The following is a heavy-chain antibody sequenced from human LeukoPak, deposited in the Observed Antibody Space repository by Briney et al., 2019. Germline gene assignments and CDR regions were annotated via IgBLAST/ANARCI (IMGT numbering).Heavy chain of an antibody. CDR3: ARGYDYVWGSYRYSAYYMDV. Sequence: ASVNVSCKASGYTFTSYGISWVRQAPGQGLEWMGWISAYNGNTNYAQKLQGRVTMTTDTSTSTAYMELRSLRSDDTAVYYCARGYDYVWGSYRYSAYYMDVWGKGTTVTISS. D-gene: IGHD3-16*02. V-gene: IGHV1-18*01. CDR1: GYTFTSYG. J-gene: IGHJ6*03. CDR2: ISAYNGNT.